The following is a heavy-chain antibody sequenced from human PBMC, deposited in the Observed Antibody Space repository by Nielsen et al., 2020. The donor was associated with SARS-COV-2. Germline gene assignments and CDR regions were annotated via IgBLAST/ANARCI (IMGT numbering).Heavy chain of an antibody. J-gene: IGHJ6*03. V-gene: IGHV4-34*01. Sequence: SETLSLTCAVYGGSFSGYYWSWIRQPPGKGLEWIGEINHSGSTNYNPSLKSRVTISVDTSKNQFSLKLSSVTAADTAVYYCARGPWEGTLYYYYYMDVWGKGTTVTVSS. D-gene: IGHD1-1*01. CDR1: GGSFSGYY. CDR3: ARGPWEGTLYYYYYMDV. CDR2: INHSGST.